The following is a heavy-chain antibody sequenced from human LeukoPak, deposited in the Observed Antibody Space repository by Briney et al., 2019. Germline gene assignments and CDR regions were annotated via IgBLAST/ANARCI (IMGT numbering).Heavy chain of an antibody. V-gene: IGHV6-1*01. Sequence: SQTLSLTCAISGDSVSSISVAWNWIRQSPSRGLEWLGRTYYRSKRYNEYAVSVKGRININPDPSKNQFSLQLNSVTPEDTAVYYCALARSEYHYGMDVRGQGATVTVSS. J-gene: IGHJ6*02. CDR1: GDSVSSISVA. CDR2: TYYRSKRYN. CDR3: ALARSEYHYGMDV.